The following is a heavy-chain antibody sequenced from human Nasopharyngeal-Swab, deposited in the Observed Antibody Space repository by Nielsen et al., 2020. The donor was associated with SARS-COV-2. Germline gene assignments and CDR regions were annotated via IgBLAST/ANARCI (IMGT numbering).Heavy chain of an antibody. D-gene: IGHD5-18*01. Sequence: SETLSLTCTVSGVSISSSSYYWGWIRQPPGKGLEWIGSIYYSGSTYYNPSLKSRVTISVDTSKNQFSLNLRSVTAADTAVYYCARTVDTAMHFDYWGQGTLVTVSS. CDR3: ARTVDTAMHFDY. CDR2: IYYSGST. V-gene: IGHV4-39*07. CDR1: GVSISSSSYY. J-gene: IGHJ4*02.